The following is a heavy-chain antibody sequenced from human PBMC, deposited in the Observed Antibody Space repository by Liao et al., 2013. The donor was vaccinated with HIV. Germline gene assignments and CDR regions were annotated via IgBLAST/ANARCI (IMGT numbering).Heavy chain of an antibody. V-gene: IGHV4-34*01. J-gene: IGHJ6*03. CDR1: GGSFSTYY. CDR3: ARGTVTSISNNYYYYMDV. D-gene: IGHD4-17*01. CDR2: INHSGST. Sequence: QVQLQQWGAGLLKPSETLSLTCAVSGGSFSTYYWSWIRQSPGKGLEWIGEINHSGSTNYNPSLKSRVTISVDTSKNQFSLKLSSVTAADTAVYYCARGTVTSISNNYYYYMDVWGKGTTVTVSS.